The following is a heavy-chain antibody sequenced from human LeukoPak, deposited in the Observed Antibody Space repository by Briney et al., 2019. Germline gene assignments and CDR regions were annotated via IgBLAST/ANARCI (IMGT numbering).Heavy chain of an antibody. CDR3: AKDGGLWVSAHWGDS. D-gene: IGHD7-27*01. J-gene: IGHJ4*02. Sequence: GGSLRLSCEGSGFTFSSYSMNWVRQAPGKGLEWVSTITTSDGNTYYADSVKGRFTVSRDNSKNTLFLQMNSLRAEDTAVYYCAKDGGLWVSAHWGDSWGRGTLVTVSS. V-gene: IGHV3-23*01. CDR1: GFTFSSYS. CDR2: ITTSDGNT.